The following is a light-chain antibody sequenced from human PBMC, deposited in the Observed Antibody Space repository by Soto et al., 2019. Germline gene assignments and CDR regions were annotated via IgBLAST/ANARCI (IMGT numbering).Light chain of an antibody. CDR1: RSNIGAGYV. CDR3: QSYDSSLSGSYV. CDR2: GNN. Sequence: QSVLTQPPSVSGAPGQRVTISCTGSRSNIGAGYVVHWYQQLPGTAPKLLIYGNNNRPSGVPDRFSGSKSGTSASLGITGLQADDEADYYCQSYDSSLSGSYVFGTGTKVIVL. V-gene: IGLV1-40*01. J-gene: IGLJ1*01.